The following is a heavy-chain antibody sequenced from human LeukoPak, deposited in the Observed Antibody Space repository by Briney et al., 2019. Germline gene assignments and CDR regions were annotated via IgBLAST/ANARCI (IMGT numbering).Heavy chain of an antibody. CDR3: ARDGTYYDILTGYSDYYYYGMDV. CDR1: GFAFSSYA. D-gene: IGHD3-9*01. J-gene: IGHJ6*04. Sequence: GRSLRPSCAASGFAFSSYAMHWVRQAPGKGLEWVAVISYEGSNKYYADSVKGRFTISRDNSKNTLYLQMNSLRAEDTAVYYCARDGTYYDILTGYSDYYYYGMDVWGKGTTVTVSS. V-gene: IGHV3-30*04. CDR2: ISYEGSNK.